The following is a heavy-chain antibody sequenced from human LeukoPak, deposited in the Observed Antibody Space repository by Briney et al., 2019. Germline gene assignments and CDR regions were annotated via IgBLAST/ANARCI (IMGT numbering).Heavy chain of an antibody. D-gene: IGHD1-7*01. CDR1: GYTFTSYY. V-gene: IGHV1-2*02. CDR2: INPNSGGT. Sequence: ASVKVSCKASGYTFTSYYMHWVRQAPGQGLEWMGWINPNSGGTNYAQKFQGRVTMTRDTSISTAYMELSRLRSDDTAVYYCARSETGSKTFDYWGQGTLVTVSS. CDR3: ARSETGSKTFDY. J-gene: IGHJ4*02.